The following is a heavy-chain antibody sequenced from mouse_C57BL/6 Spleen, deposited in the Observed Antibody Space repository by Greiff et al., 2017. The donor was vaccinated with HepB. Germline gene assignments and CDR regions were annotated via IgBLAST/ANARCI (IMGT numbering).Heavy chain of an antibody. Sequence: EVQLQQSGPGLVKPSQSLSLTCSVTGYSITSGYYWNWIRQFPGNKLEWMGYISYDGSNNYNPSLKNRISITRDTSKNQFFLKLNSVTTEDTATYYCARREDYDYDEYYFDYWGQGTTLTVSS. D-gene: IGHD2-4*01. CDR3: ARREDYDYDEYYFDY. CDR1: GYSITSGYY. V-gene: IGHV3-6*01. J-gene: IGHJ2*01. CDR2: ISYDGSN.